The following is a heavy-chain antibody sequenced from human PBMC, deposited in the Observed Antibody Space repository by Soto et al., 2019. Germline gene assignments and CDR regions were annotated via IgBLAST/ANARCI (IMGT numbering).Heavy chain of an antibody. CDR2: IDPSDSYT. CDR3: ARTSAGGKYYYGMDV. V-gene: IGHV5-10-1*04. D-gene: IGHD6-13*01. J-gene: IGHJ6*02. Sequence: PGESLKISCKGSGYSFTSYWISWVRQMPGKGLEWMGRIDPSDSYTNYSPSFQGQVTISADKSISTAYLQWSSLKASDTAMYYCARTSAGGKYYYGMDVWGQGTTVTVSS. CDR1: GYSFTSYW.